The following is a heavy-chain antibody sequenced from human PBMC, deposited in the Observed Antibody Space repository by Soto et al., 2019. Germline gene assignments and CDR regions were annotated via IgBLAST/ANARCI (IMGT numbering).Heavy chain of an antibody. CDR2: IRSKANSSAT. D-gene: IGHD2-2*01. V-gene: IGHV3-73*01. CDR3: TRLHTYACDY. J-gene: IGHJ4*02. CDR1: GFTFSGSA. Sequence: EVQLVESGGGLVQPGGSLKLSCAASGFTFSGSAMHWVRQASGKGLEWVGRIRSKANSSATAYAASVKGRFTISRDDSKNTAYLQMNSLKTEDTAVYYCTRLHTYACDYWGQGTLVTVSS.